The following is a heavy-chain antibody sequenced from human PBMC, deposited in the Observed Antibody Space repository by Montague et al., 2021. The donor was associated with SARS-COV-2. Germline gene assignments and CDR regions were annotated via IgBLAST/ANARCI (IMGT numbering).Heavy chain of an antibody. Sequence: SETLSLTCSVTGYSISSGYYWGWIRQSPGRGLEWIGTVHHSEGTYYNPSLQSRVTISVGPSKNQFSLKLSSVTAADTAVYYCARAPPGYWGVVVVVAANFDYWGQGTLVTVSS. CDR1: GYSISSGYY. V-gene: IGHV4-38-2*02. CDR3: ARAPPGYWGVVVVVAANFDY. J-gene: IGHJ4*02. D-gene: IGHD2-15*01. CDR2: VHHSEGT.